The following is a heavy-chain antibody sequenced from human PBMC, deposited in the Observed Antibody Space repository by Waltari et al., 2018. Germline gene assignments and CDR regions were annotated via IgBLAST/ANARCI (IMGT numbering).Heavy chain of an antibody. Sequence: QVQLVESGGGVVQPGRSLRLSCAASGFTFSSYAMHWVRQAPGTGLEWVAVISYDGSNKYYADSVKGRFTISRDNSKNTLYLQMNSLRAEDTAVYYCARDQFPHWDSSGWYAFDIWGQGTMVTVSS. D-gene: IGHD6-19*01. CDR2: ISYDGSNK. CDR3: ARDQFPHWDSSGWYAFDI. CDR1: GFTFSSYA. J-gene: IGHJ3*02. V-gene: IGHV3-30-3*01.